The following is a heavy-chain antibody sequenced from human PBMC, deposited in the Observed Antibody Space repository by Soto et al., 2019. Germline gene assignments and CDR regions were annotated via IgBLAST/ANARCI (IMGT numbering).Heavy chain of an antibody. CDR1: GYTFTGYY. D-gene: IGHD6-19*01. V-gene: IGHV1-2*04. CDR3: ARGFLRIAVAGTLGTESYYFDY. J-gene: IGHJ4*02. Sequence: ASVKVSCKASGYTFTGYYMHWVRQAPGQGLEWMGWINPNSGGTNYAQKFQGWVTMTRDTSISTAYMELSRLRSDDTAVYYCARGFLRIAVAGTLGTESYYFDYWGQGTLVTVSS. CDR2: INPNSGGT.